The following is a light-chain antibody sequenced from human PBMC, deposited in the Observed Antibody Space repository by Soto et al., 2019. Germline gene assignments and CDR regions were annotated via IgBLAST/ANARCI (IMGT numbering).Light chain of an antibody. V-gene: IGKV3-20*01. Sequence: EIVLTQSPGTLSVSPGERATLSCRASQTISSNHLAWYQQKPGQAPSLLIYGTSSRATGIPDRFSGSGSETDFTLTITRLEPEDSAIYYCQQYVSWTFGQGTKVEIK. J-gene: IGKJ1*01. CDR1: QTISSNH. CDR2: GTS. CDR3: QQYVSWT.